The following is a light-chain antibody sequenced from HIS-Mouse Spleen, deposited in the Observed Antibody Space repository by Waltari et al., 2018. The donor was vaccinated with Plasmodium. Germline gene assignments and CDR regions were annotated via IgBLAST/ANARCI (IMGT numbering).Light chain of an antibody. CDR1: VLAKKY. V-gene: IGLV3-27*01. CDR2: KDS. J-gene: IGLJ3*02. CDR3: YSAADNNLV. Sequence: SYELTQPSSVSVSPGQTARITCPGDVLAKKYARWFQQKPCQAPGLVIYKDSERPTVTVTISGAQVEDEADYYCYSAADNNLVFGGGTKLTVL.